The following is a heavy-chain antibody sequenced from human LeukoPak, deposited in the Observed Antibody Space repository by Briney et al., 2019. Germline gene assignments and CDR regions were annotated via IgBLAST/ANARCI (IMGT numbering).Heavy chain of an antibody. CDR1: GDSISSGGYY. Sequence: SETLSLTCTVSGDSISSGGYYWTWIRQHPGKGLEWIGNIFTSGNTYYNPSLKGRIFTSVDTSKSRFSLRLTSVTAADTAVYYCARATLRGDPFDFWGQGLQVTVSS. D-gene: IGHD2-21*02. J-gene: IGHJ4*02. V-gene: IGHV4-31*03. CDR3: ARATLRGDPFDF. CDR2: IFTSGNT.